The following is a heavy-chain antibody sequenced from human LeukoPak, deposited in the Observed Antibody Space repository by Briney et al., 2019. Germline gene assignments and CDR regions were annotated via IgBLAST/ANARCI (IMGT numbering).Heavy chain of an antibody. V-gene: IGHV4-59*01. CDR2: IQPGGST. CDR1: GFTFSTFA. J-gene: IGHJ6*04. Sequence: GSLRLSCAASGFTFSTFAMIWVRQPPGKGLEWMGFIQPGGSTNYNPSLQSRVSISLDTSKNQVSLTLKSVTAADTAFYFCAREKWELLGGLSYYFDVWGKGTPVTVSS. D-gene: IGHD1-26*01. CDR3: AREKWELLGGLSYYFDV.